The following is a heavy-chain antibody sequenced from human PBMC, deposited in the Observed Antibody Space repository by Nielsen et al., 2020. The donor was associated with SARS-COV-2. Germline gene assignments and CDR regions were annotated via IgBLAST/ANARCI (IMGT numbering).Heavy chain of an antibody. Sequence: WIRQPPGKGLVWVSRINSDGSSTSYADSVKGRFTISRDNAKNTLYLQMNSLRADTAVYYCARAGVVVVPAAIRYYYYYMDVWGKGTTVTVSS. J-gene: IGHJ6*03. V-gene: IGHV3-74*01. CDR2: INSDGSST. D-gene: IGHD2-2*02. CDR3: ARAGVVVVPAAIRYYYYYMDV.